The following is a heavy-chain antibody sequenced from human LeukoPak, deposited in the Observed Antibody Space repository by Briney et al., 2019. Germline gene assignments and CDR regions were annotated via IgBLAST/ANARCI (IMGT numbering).Heavy chain of an antibody. CDR2: VNGRGYST. CDR1: GFSFSSYA. D-gene: IGHD6-13*01. CDR3: ARVGTIAAAGTVDY. J-gene: IGHJ4*02. V-gene: IGHV3-23*01. Sequence: GGSLRLSCSASGFSFSSYAMSWARQAPGKGLEWVSAVNGRGYSTYYADSVKGRFTISRDNSKNTVFLQMSSLRVEDTAVYYCARVGTIAAAGTVDYWGQGTLVTVSS.